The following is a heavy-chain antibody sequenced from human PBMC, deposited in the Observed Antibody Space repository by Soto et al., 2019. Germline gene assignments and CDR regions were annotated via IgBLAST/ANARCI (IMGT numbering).Heavy chain of an antibody. Sequence: EVQLLESGGGLVQPGGSLRLSCVGSGFIFSSYAMTWVRQAPGKGLEWVSLISAGGGSTYYADSVRGRFTITRDNSKKNTLNQQINSLRAEDTVVYYCAKGSTTVVVTGTRNRDYWGQGTLVTVSS. D-gene: IGHD6-19*01. CDR3: AKGSTTVVVTGTRNRDY. CDR1: GFIFSSYA. J-gene: IGHJ4*02. CDR2: ISAGGGST. V-gene: IGHV3-23*01.